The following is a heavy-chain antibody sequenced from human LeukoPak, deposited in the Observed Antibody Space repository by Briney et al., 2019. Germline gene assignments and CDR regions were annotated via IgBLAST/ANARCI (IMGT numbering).Heavy chain of an antibody. V-gene: IGHV3-48*01. CDR2: ISSSSSTI. CDR1: GFTFSSYS. CDR3: AKKGLSSGWYGLGYFQH. Sequence: GGSLRLSCAASGFTFSSYSMNWVRQAPGKGLEWVSYISSSSSTIYYADSVKGRFTISRDNSKNTLYLQMNSLRAEDTAVYYCAKKGLSSGWYGLGYFQHWGQGTLVTVSS. J-gene: IGHJ1*01. D-gene: IGHD6-19*01.